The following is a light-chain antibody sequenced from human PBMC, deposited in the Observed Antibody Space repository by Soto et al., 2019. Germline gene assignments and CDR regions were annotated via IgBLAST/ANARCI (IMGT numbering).Light chain of an antibody. CDR1: QSVSSN. V-gene: IGKV3-15*01. CDR3: QQYNKWPLT. Sequence: EIVMTQSPATLSVSPGERATLSCRASQSVSSNLAWYQQKPGQAPRLLIYHASTSATCIPARFSGSGSGTEFTLTISSLQSEDFAVYYCQQYNKWPLTFGGGTKVEIK. J-gene: IGKJ4*01. CDR2: HAS.